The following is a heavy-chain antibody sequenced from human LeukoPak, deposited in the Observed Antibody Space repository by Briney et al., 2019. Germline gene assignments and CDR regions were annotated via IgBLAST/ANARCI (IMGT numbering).Heavy chain of an antibody. V-gene: IGHV3-23*01. CDR3: AKLEGYYDH. Sequence: GGSLRLSCAASGFPFSSHAMSWVRQAPGKGLEGVSGISGSGGTTYYADSVKGRFAISRDNSKNTLYLQMKSLRAEDTAVYYCAKLEGYYDHWGQGTLVTVSS. CDR2: ISGSGGTT. CDR1: GFPFSSHA. J-gene: IGHJ4*02.